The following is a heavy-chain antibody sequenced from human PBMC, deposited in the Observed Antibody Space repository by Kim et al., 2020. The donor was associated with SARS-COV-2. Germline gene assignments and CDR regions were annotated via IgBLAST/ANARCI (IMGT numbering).Heavy chain of an antibody. CDR1: GVTFSTAW. Sequence: GGSLRLSCEVSGVTFSTAWMSWGRQAPGKGLEWVAAINQDGSQKYYVDSVKGRFTMSRDNARNSLYLQMSSLRPEDSAVYYFATGRGATWCQGIPVTVSS. V-gene: IGHV3-7*01. CDR2: INQDGSQK. J-gene: IGHJ5*02. D-gene: IGHD3-10*01. CDR3: ATGRGAT.